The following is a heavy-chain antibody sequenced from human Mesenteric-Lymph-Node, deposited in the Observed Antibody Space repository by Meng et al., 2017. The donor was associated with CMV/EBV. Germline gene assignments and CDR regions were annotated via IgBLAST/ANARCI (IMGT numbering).Heavy chain of an antibody. CDR2: IYRSGTT. CDR3: ARRRSGRGDYGLPGDHFDC. D-gene: IGHD4-17*01. CDR1: GYSISSGYY. Sequence: GSLRLSCTVSGYSISSGYYWGWIRQPPGKGREWIGSIYRSGTTYHNPSLKSRVTMSVDTSKNQFSLRLSSVTAADTAVYYCARRRSGRGDYGLPGDHFDCWGQGTLVTVSS. V-gene: IGHV4-38-2*02. J-gene: IGHJ4*02.